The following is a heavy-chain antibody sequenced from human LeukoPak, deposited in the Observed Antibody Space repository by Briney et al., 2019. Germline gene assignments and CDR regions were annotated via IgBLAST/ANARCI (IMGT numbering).Heavy chain of an antibody. V-gene: IGHV1-69*04. CDR2: IIPILGIA. D-gene: IGHD6-19*01. CDR1: GGTFSSYA. J-gene: IGHJ6*02. CDR3: ARDKCSSGWTAYYYYGMDV. Sequence: SVKVSCKASGGTFSSYAISWVRQAPGQGLEWMGRIIPILGIANYAQKFQGRVTITADKSTSTAYMELSSLRSEDTAVYYCARDKCSSGWTAYYYYGMDVWGQGTTVTVSS.